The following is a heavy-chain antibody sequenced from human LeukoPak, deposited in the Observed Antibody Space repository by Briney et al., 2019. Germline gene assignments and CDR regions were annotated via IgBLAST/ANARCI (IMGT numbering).Heavy chain of an antibody. Sequence: SETLSLTCTVSGGSVSSGSYYWSWIRQPPGKGLEWIGYIYYSGSTNYNPSLKSRVTISVDTSKNQFSLKLSSVTAADTAVYYCARGLDVWGQGTTVTVPS. CDR2: IYYSGST. V-gene: IGHV4-61*01. CDR3: ARGLDV. J-gene: IGHJ6*02. CDR1: GGSVSSGSYY.